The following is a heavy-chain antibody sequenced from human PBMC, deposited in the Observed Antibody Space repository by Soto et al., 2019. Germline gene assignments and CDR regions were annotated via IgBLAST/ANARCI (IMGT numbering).Heavy chain of an antibody. J-gene: IGHJ6*03. CDR2: ISSSSSTI. Sequence: GGSLRLSCAASGFTFSSYSMNWVRQAPGKGLEWVSYISSSSSTIYYADSVKGRFTISRDNAKNSLYLQMNSLRAEDTAVYYCAKLPSAIHMDYYMDVWGKGSTVTVSS. V-gene: IGHV3-48*01. CDR3: AKLPSAIHMDYYMDV. D-gene: IGHD2-2*01. CDR1: GFTFSSYS.